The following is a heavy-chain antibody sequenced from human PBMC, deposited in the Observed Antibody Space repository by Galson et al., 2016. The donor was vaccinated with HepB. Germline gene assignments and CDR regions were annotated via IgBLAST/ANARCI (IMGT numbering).Heavy chain of an antibody. J-gene: IGHJ4*02. CDR1: GFTFRSYW. D-gene: IGHD3-22*01. Sequence: SLRLSCAASGFTFRSYWMHWVRQAPGKGLSWVSRINEDGSRTDYAESAKGRFTISREHAKNSLYLQMNSLRAEDTAVYYCARAPPSRSSGYYYWAEPFDYCGQGTLFTVSS. CDR2: INEDGSRT. V-gene: IGHV3-74*01. CDR3: ARAPPSRSSGYYYWAEPFDY.